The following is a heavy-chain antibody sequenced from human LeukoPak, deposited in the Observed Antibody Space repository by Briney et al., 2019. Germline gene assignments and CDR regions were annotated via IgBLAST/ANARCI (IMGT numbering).Heavy chain of an antibody. J-gene: IGHJ5*02. D-gene: IGHD3-10*01. CDR1: GFTFSSYS. CDR2: ISSSSSTI. Sequence: GGSLRLSCAASGFTFSSYSMNWVRQAPGKGLEWVSYISSSSSTIYYADSVKGRFTISRDNSKNTLYLQMNSLRAEDTAVYYCAKAPDYYGSGSYYNWFGPWGQGTLVTVSS. V-gene: IGHV3-48*01. CDR3: AKAPDYYGSGSYYNWFGP.